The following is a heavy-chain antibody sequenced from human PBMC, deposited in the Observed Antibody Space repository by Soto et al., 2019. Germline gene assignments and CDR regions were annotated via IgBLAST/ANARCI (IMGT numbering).Heavy chain of an antibody. Sequence: GGSLRLSCAASGFTFSDYYMSWIRQAPGKGLEWVSYISSSSSYTNYADSVKGRFTISRDNAKNSLYLQMNSLRAEDTAVYYCARDVLLHDYVWGSYRSHYFDYWGQGTLVTVSS. CDR3: ARDVLLHDYVWGSYRSHYFDY. J-gene: IGHJ4*02. D-gene: IGHD3-16*02. CDR2: ISSSSSYT. V-gene: IGHV3-11*06. CDR1: GFTFSDYY.